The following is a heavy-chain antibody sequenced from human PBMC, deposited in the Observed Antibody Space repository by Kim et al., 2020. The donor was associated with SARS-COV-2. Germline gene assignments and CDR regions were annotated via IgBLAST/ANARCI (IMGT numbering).Heavy chain of an antibody. CDR3: ARDVHELPTVVTRRRGY. CDR2: ISSSSSYI. J-gene: IGHJ4*02. Sequence: GGSLRLSCAASGFTFSSYSMNWVRQAPGKGLEWVSSISSSSSYIYYADSVKGRFTISRDNAKNSLYLQMNSLRAEDTAVYYCARDVHELPTVVTRRRGYWGQGALVTVSS. D-gene: IGHD4-17*01. CDR1: GFTFSSYS. V-gene: IGHV3-21*01.